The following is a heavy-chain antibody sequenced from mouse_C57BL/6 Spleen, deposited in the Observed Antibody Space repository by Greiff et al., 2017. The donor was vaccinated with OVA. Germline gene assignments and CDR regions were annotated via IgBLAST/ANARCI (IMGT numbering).Heavy chain of an antibody. CDR2: IDPSDSYT. D-gene: IGHD2-5*01. Sequence: QVQLQQPGAELVMPGASVKLSCKASGYTFTSYWMHWVKQRPGQGLEWIGEIDPSDSYTNYNQKFKGKSTLTVDTSSSTAYMQLSSLTSEDSAVYYCARSDYSNYVDYWGQGTTLTVSS. CDR3: ARSDYSNYVDY. J-gene: IGHJ2*01. V-gene: IGHV1-69*01. CDR1: GYTFTSYW.